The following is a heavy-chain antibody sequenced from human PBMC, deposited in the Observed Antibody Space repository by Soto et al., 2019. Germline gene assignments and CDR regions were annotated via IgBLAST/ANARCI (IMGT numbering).Heavy chain of an antibody. CDR3: AKETVEYYFDY. CDR2: ISYDGSNK. D-gene: IGHD3-3*01. CDR1: GFTFSIHG. J-gene: IGHJ4*02. Sequence: QVQLVESGGGVVQPGRSLRLSCAASGFTFSIHGMHWVRQAPGKGLEWVAVISYDGSNKYYADSVKGRFTISRDNSKNTLYLQMNSLRGEDTAVYYCAKETVEYYFDYWGQGTLVTVSS. V-gene: IGHV3-30*18.